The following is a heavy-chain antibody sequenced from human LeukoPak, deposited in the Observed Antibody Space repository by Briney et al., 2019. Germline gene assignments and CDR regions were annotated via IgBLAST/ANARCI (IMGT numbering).Heavy chain of an antibody. CDR1: GGSISSYY. CDR3: ARHWASGYSYGYWFDP. V-gene: IGHV4-59*08. CDR2: IYYSGST. Sequence: SETLSLTCTVSGGSISSYYWSWIRQPPGKGLEWIGYIYYSGSTNYNPSLKSRVTISVDTSKNQFSLKLSSVTAADTAVYYCARHWASGYSYGYWFDPWGQGTLVTVYS. D-gene: IGHD5-18*01. J-gene: IGHJ5*02.